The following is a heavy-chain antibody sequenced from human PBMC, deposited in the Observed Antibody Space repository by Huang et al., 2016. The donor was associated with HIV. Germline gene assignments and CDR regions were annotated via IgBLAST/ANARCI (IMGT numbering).Heavy chain of an antibody. CDR1: EYTLTELS. Sequence: QVQLVQSRAEVKKPGASVKVSCKVSEYTLTELSIHWVRQPPGKGLEWMGGFDPEIGETINEQKVQGRVTMTEDTSTETAFMELSGLRPEDTAVYYCATGFDVFFDFWGQGTLVTVSS. CDR3: ATGFDVFFDF. D-gene: IGHD3-9*01. J-gene: IGHJ4*02. V-gene: IGHV1-24*01. CDR2: FDPEIGET.